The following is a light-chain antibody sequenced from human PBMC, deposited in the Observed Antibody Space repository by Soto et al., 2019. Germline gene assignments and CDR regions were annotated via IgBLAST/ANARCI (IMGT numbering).Light chain of an antibody. J-gene: IGLJ2*01. Sequence: QSAPTQPASVSGSPGQSITISCTGTNSDVGAYPYVSWYQQHPGNAPKLLIYEVADRPSGVSDRFSGSKSGNTASLTISALQAEDEAVYYCSSYATSGTNVIFGGGTKLTVL. V-gene: IGLV2-14*03. CDR2: EVA. CDR1: NSDVGAYPY. CDR3: SSYATSGTNVI.